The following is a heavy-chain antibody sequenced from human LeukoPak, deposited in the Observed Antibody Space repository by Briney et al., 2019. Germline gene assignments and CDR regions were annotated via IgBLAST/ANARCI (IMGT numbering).Heavy chain of an antibody. CDR2: ISGSGGST. D-gene: IGHD3-3*01. Sequence: AGSLRLSCAASGFTFSSYAMSWVRQAPGKGLEWVPAISGSGGSTYYADSVKGRFTISRDNSKNTLYLQMNSLRAEDTAVYYCAKSSGGITIFGVVTIFDYWGQGTLVTVSS. J-gene: IGHJ4*02. CDR3: AKSSGGITIFGVVTIFDY. CDR1: GFTFSSYA. V-gene: IGHV3-23*01.